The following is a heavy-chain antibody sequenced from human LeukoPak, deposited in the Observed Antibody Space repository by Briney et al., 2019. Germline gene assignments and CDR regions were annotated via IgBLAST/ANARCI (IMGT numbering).Heavy chain of an antibody. Sequence: GGSLRLSCAASGFTFSSYAMHWVRQAPGKGLEWVAVISYDGSNKYYADSVKGRFTISRDNSKNTLYLQMNSLRAEDTAVYYCARGSLRYTRSQGFDPWGQGTPVTVSS. CDR3: ARGSLRYTRSQGFDP. CDR1: GFTFSSYA. CDR2: ISYDGSNK. D-gene: IGHD3-16*02. V-gene: IGHV3-30*04. J-gene: IGHJ5*02.